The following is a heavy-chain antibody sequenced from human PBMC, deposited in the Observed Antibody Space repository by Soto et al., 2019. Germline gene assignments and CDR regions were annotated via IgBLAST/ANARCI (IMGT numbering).Heavy chain of an antibody. CDR3: ARAIDWFDP. J-gene: IGHJ5*02. Sequence: PSETLYLTCTVSGVSISSYYWIWIRQPPGKGLEWIGYIYYSGSTNYNPSLKSRVTISVDTSKNQFSLKLSSVTAADTAVYYCARAIDWFDPWGQGTLVTVSS. V-gene: IGHV4-59*01. CDR2: IYYSGST. CDR1: GVSISSYY.